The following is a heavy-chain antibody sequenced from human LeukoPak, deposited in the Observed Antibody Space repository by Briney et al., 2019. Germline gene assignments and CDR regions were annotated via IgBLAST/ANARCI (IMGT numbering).Heavy chain of an antibody. CDR3: TWVVPADRYYYYGMDV. V-gene: IGHV7-4-1*02. CDR1: GYTFTSYG. CDR2: VNTNTGNP. Sequence: GASVKVSCKASGYTFTSYGISWVRQAPGQGLEWMGWVNTNTGNPTYAQGFAGRFVFSLDTSVSTAYLQISSLKAEDTAVYYCTWVVPADRYYYYGMDVWGQGTTATVSS. J-gene: IGHJ6*02. D-gene: IGHD2-2*01.